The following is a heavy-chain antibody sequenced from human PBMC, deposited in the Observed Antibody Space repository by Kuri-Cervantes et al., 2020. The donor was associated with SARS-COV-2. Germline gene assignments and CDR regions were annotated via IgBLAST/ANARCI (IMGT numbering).Heavy chain of an antibody. CDR1: GFTFSSYW. Sequence: GESLKISCAASGFTFSSYWMSWVRQAPGKGLEWVAVIWYDGSNKYYADSVKGRFTISRDNSKNTLYLQMNSLRAEDTAVYYCARDFRFGELTPIDAFDIWGQGTMVTVSS. J-gene: IGHJ3*02. V-gene: IGHV3-33*08. D-gene: IGHD3-10*01. CDR2: IWYDGSNK. CDR3: ARDFRFGELTPIDAFDI.